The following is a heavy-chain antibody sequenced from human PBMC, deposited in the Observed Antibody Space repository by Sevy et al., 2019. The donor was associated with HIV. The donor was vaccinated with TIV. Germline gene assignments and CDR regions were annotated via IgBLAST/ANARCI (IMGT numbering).Heavy chain of an antibody. CDR2: IYYSGST. Sequence: SETLSLTCTVSGGSISSGGYYWSWIRQHPGKGLEWIGYIYYSGSTYYNPSLKSRVTISVDTSKNQFSLKLSSVTAADTAVYYCARYVVGAIFDYWGQRTLVTVSS. V-gene: IGHV4-31*03. CDR3: ARYVVGAIFDY. CDR1: GGSISSGGYY. D-gene: IGHD1-26*01. J-gene: IGHJ4*02.